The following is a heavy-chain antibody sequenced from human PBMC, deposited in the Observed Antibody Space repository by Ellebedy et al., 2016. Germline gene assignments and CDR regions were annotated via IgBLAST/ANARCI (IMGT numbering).Heavy chain of an antibody. V-gene: IGHV4-39*07. D-gene: IGHD3-10*01. Sequence: SETLSLTXTVSGGSLRNTPYYWGWIRQPPGKGLHWIANIYYSGTTYYNPSLKSRVTTSVDTSKNQFSLRLSSVSAADTAVYYCAGYYGSGSYWLGWFDPWGQGALVTVSS. CDR1: GGSLRNTPYY. CDR2: IYYSGTT. CDR3: AGYYGSGSYWLGWFDP. J-gene: IGHJ5*02.